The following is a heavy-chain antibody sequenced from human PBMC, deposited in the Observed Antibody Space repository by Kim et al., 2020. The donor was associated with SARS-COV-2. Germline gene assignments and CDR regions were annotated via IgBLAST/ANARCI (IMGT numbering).Heavy chain of an antibody. V-gene: IGHV4-59*01. J-gene: IGHJ5*02. D-gene: IGHD6-13*01. CDR1: GGSISSYY. CDR3: ARERSLGGAAGTVSELGLDP. Sequence: SETLSLTCTVSGGSISSYYWSWIRQPPGKGLEWIGYIYYSGSTNYNPSLKSRVTISVDTSKNQFSLKLSSVTAADTAVYYCARERSLGGAAGTVSELGLDPWGQGTLVTVSS. CDR2: IYYSGST.